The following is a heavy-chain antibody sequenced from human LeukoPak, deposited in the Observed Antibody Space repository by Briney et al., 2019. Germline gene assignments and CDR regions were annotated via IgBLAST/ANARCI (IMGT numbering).Heavy chain of an antibody. CDR3: ARGPGSSGYYYWFDP. CDR2: ISSSSSYI. J-gene: IGHJ5*02. D-gene: IGHD3-22*01. V-gene: IGHV3-21*01. CDR1: GFTFSSYS. Sequence: PGGSLRLSCAASGFTFSSYSMNWARQAPGKGLEWVSSISSSSSYIYYADSVKGRFTISRDNAKNSLYLQMNSLRAEDTAVYYCARGPGSSGYYYWFDPWGQGTLVTVSS.